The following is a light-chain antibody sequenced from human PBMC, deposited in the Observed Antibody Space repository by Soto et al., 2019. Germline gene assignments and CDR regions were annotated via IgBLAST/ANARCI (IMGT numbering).Light chain of an antibody. CDR1: STDVGGYNL. CDR3: CSYSGSNTLV. J-gene: IGLJ2*01. Sequence: QSALTQPASVSGSPGHSISISCTGTSTDVGGYNLVSWYQQHPGKAPRLMIYEGSERPSGVSNRFSGSNSGSTASPTISGLQAEDEADYYCCSYSGSNTLVFGGGTKLTVL. CDR2: EGS. V-gene: IGLV2-23*01.